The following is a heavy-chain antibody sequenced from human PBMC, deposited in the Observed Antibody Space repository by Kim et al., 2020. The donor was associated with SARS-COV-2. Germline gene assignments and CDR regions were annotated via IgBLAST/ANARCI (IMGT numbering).Heavy chain of an antibody. CDR3: ARTRDYYDSSGTINPFDY. J-gene: IGHJ4*02. Sequence: SETLSLTCTVSGGSISSGGYYWSWIRQHPGKGLEWIGYIYYSGSTYYNPSLKSRVTISVDTSKNQFSLKLSSVTAADTAVYYCARTRDYYDSSGTINPFDYWGQGTLVTVSS. CDR2: IYYSGST. CDR1: GGSISSGGYY. V-gene: IGHV4-31*03. D-gene: IGHD3-22*01.